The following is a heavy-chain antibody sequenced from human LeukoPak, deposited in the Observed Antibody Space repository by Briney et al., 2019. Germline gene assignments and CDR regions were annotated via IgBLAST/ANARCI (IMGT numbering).Heavy chain of an antibody. CDR1: GFSFSSYW. V-gene: IGHV3-21*01. D-gene: IGHD3-3*01. CDR2: ISSSSSYI. CDR3: ARGPGRGFGVVTHFDY. J-gene: IGHJ4*02. Sequence: NPGGSLRLSCAASGFSFSSYWMSWVRQAPGKGLEWVSSISSSSSYIYYADSVKGRFTISRDNAKNSLYLQMNSLRAEDTAVYYCARGPGRGFGVVTHFDYWGQGTLVTVSS.